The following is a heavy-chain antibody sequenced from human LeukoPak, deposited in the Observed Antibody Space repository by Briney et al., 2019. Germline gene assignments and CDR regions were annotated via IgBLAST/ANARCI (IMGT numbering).Heavy chain of an antibody. CDR1: GFTFSSYW. Sequence: GGSLRLSCAASGFTFSSYWMHWVRQAPGKGLVWVSRINTDGSTTTYADSVKGRFTISRDNAKNTLYLQMNSLRAEDTAVYYCAKEIAVATTYYYGMDVWGQGTTVTVSS. CDR3: AKEIAVATTYYYGMDV. V-gene: IGHV3-74*01. CDR2: INTDGSTT. D-gene: IGHD6-19*01. J-gene: IGHJ6*02.